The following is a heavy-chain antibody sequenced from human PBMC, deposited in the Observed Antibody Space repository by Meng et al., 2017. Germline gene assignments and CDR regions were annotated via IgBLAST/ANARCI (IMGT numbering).Heavy chain of an antibody. Sequence: GESLKISCAASGFTFSSYEMNWVRQAPGKGLEWVSAISGSGGSTYYADSVKGRFTISRDNSKNTLYLQMNSLRAEDTAVYYCAKDPRLIVVVPADFDYWGQGTLVTVSS. J-gene: IGHJ4*02. D-gene: IGHD2-2*01. CDR2: ISGSGGST. CDR3: AKDPRLIVVVPADFDY. V-gene: IGHV3-23*01. CDR1: GFTFSSYE.